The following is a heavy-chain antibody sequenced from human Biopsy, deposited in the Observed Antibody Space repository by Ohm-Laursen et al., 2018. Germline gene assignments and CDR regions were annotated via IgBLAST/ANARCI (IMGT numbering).Heavy chain of an antibody. D-gene: IGHD2-8*01. J-gene: IGHJ3*02. CDR1: GASISGFY. V-gene: IGHV4-4*07. Sequence: TLSLTCAVSGASISGFYWSWIRQPAGKGPEWIGRIYSSGFSNYNPSLRSRVTMSVDTSKDQFSLKLSSVTAADTAVYFCARDGDFGGFCTSDVCSGTLDIWGQGTMVTVSS. CDR3: ARDGDFGGFCTSDVCSGTLDI. CDR2: IYSSGFS.